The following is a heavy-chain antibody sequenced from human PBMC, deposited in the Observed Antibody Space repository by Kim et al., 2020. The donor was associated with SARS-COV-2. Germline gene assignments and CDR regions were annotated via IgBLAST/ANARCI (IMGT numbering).Heavy chain of an antibody. D-gene: IGHD3-22*01. V-gene: IGHV4-59*01. Sequence: SETLSLTCTVSGGSISSYYWSWIRQPPGKGLEWIGYIYYTGSTKYNPSLKSRVTISLDTSKSQFSLKLSSVIAADTAVYYCARGPYYYDSSGFYYDHWGHGSLVTVSS. CDR3: ARGPYYYDSSGFYYDH. CDR2: IYYTGST. CDR1: GGSISSYY. J-gene: IGHJ5*02.